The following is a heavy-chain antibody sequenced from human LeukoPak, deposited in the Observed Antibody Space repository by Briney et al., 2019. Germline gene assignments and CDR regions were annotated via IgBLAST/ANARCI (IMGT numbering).Heavy chain of an antibody. CDR2: MNPNSGNT. CDR1: GYTFTSYD. CDR3: ARGWGTSGYCSSTSCYWFDYYYYYMDV. V-gene: IGHV1-8*01. Sequence: GASVKVSCKASGYTFTSYDINWVRQATGQGLEWMGWMNPNSGNTGYAQKFQGRVTMTRNTSISTAYMELSSLRSEDTAVYYCARGWGTSGYCSSTSCYWFDYYYYYMDVWGKGTTVTVSS. J-gene: IGHJ6*03. D-gene: IGHD2-2*03.